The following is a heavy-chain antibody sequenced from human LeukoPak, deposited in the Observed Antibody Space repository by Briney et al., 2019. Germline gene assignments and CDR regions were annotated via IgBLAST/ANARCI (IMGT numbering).Heavy chain of an antibody. CDR3: ASGQTLVRD. CDR2: ISGSGEST. CDR1: GFTFSTYG. D-gene: IGHD3-10*01. V-gene: IGHV3-23*01. J-gene: IGHJ4*02. Sequence: GGSLRLSCAASGFTFSTYGMSWVRQAPGKGLEWVSSISGSGESTNYADSVKGRFTISRGNSKNTLYLQMNSLRVEDTAVYYCASGQTLVRDWGQGTLVTVSS.